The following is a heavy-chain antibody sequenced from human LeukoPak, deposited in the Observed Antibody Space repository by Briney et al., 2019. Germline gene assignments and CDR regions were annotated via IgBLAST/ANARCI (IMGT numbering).Heavy chain of an antibody. Sequence: GRSLRLSCAASGFTFSSYALHWVRQAPGKGLEWVAVISYDGSNKYYADSVRGRFTISRDNSKNTLYLQMNSLRAEDTAVYYCARDRSGGIDYWGQGTLVTVSS. V-gene: IGHV3-30*04. D-gene: IGHD2-15*01. CDR3: ARDRSGGIDY. CDR2: ISYDGSNK. J-gene: IGHJ4*02. CDR1: GFTFSSYA.